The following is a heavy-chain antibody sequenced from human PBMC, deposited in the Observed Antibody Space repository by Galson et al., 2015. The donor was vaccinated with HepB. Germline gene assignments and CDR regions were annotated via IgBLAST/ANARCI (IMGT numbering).Heavy chain of an antibody. D-gene: IGHD3-22*01. CDR2: ISYDGSNK. Sequence: SLRLSCAASGFTFSSYGMHWVRQAPGKGLEWVAVISYDGSNKYYADSVKGRFTISRDNSKNTLYLQMNSLRAEDTAVYYCAKDSGGYHNYFDYWGQGTLVTVSS. CDR3: AKDSGGYHNYFDY. J-gene: IGHJ4*02. V-gene: IGHV3-30*18. CDR1: GFTFSSYG.